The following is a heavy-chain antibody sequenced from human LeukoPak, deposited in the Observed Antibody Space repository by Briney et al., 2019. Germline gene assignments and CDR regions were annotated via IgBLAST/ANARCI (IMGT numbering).Heavy chain of an antibody. CDR2: IYHSGST. Sequence: SGTLSLTCAVSAGSISSGSWWNWVRQPPGKGLGWIGEIYHSGSTNYNPSLKSRVTMSVDKSKNQFSLKLGSVTAADTAVYYCARSGDGYNYPFDYWGQGTLVTVSS. D-gene: IGHD5-24*01. CDR3: ARSGDGYNYPFDY. CDR1: AGSISSGSW. V-gene: IGHV4-4*02. J-gene: IGHJ4*02.